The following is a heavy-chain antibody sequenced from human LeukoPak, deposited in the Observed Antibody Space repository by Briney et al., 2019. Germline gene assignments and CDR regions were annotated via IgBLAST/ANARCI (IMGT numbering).Heavy chain of an antibody. D-gene: IGHD2-2*02. Sequence: SETLSLTCTVSGGSINSGGYSWSWIRQPPGKGLEWIGYIYHSGSTYYNPSLKSRVTISVDRSKNQFSLKLSSVTAADTAVYYCARARYTKGFYFDYWGQGTLVTVSS. CDR2: IYHSGST. CDR3: ARARYTKGFYFDY. J-gene: IGHJ4*02. V-gene: IGHV4-30-2*01. CDR1: GGSINSGGYS.